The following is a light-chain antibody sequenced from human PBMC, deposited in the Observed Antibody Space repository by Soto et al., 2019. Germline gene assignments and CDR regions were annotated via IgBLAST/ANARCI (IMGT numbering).Light chain of an antibody. CDR1: QSLGSSY. Sequence: IVLTQSPGTLSLSPGERATLSCRASQSLGSSYLAWYQQKPGQAPRLLIYDTSNRATGIPDRFSGSGSGTDFTLTISRLEPEDFAVYYCQQDGASFGQGTKVDIK. V-gene: IGKV3-20*01. CDR3: QQDGAS. J-gene: IGKJ1*01. CDR2: DTS.